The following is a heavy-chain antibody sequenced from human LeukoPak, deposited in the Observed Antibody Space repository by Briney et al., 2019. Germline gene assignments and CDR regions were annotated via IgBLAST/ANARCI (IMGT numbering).Heavy chain of an antibody. CDR3: AKDWLNGGSPLYDFDS. Sequence: GGPLTLSCAASGFSFSDPAMSWVRQAPGKGLEWVSTISGTANNTSYAESAQGRFAITRDNAKNTVYLQINDLRAEATAVYYCAKDWLNGGSPLYDFDSWGQGALVTVSS. D-gene: IGHD2-8*01. V-gene: IGHV3-23*01. J-gene: IGHJ4*02. CDR1: GFSFSDPA. CDR2: ISGTANNT.